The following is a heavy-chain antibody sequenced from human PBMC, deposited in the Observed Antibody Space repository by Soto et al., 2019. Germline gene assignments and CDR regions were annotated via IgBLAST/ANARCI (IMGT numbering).Heavy chain of an antibody. D-gene: IGHD2-2*01. V-gene: IGHV5-51*01. CDR3: ARKGFCSSTSCYRDYYGMDV. CDR2: IYPGDSDT. J-gene: IGHJ6*02. Sequence: PGESLKISCKGSGYSFTSYWIGWVRQMPGKGLEWMGIIYPGDSDTRYGPSFQGHVTISVDKSTSTAYLQWSSLKASDTATYFCARKGFCSSTSCYRDYYGMDVWGQGTTVTVSS. CDR1: GYSFTSYW.